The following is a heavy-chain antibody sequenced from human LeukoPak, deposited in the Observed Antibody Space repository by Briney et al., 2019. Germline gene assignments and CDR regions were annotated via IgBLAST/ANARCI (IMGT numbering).Heavy chain of an antibody. CDR3: ARDYGDYGGVDY. D-gene: IGHD4-17*01. CDR2: IYYSGST. CDR1: GGSISSSSYY. V-gene: IGHV4-39*07. J-gene: IGHJ4*02. Sequence: SETLSLTCTVSGGSISSSSYYWGWIRQPPGKGLEWIGSIYYSGSTNYNPSLKSRVTISVDTSKNQFSLKLSSVTAADTAVYYCARDYGDYGGVDYWGQGTLVTVSS.